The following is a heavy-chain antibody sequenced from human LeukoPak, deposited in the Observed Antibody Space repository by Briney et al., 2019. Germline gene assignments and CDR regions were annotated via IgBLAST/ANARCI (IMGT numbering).Heavy chain of an antibody. V-gene: IGHV3-30*18. CDR2: ISYDGSNK. D-gene: IGHD5-24*01. J-gene: IGHJ4*02. CDR1: GFTFSSYG. Sequence: PGGSLRLSCAASGFTFSSYGMHWVRQAPGKGLEWVAVISYDGSNKYYADSVKGRFTISRDNSKNTLYLQMNSLRAEDTAVYYCAKSPMATIDYWGQGTLVTVSS. CDR3: AKSPMATIDY.